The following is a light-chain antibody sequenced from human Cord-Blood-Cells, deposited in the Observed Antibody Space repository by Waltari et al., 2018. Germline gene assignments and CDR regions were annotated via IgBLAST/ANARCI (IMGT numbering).Light chain of an antibody. J-gene: IGKJ1*01. CDR2: DAS. CDR1: QSISSW. Sequence: DIQMTKSPSTLSASVGDSVTITCRASQSISSWLAWYQQKPGKAPKLLIYDASSLESGVPSRFSGSGSGTEFTLTISSLQPDDFATYYCQQYNSYSTWTFGQGTKVEIK. CDR3: QQYNSYSTWT. V-gene: IGKV1-5*01.